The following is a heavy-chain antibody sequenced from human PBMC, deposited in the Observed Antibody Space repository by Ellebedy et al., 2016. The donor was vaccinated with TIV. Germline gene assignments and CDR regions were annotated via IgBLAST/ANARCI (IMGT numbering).Heavy chain of an antibody. J-gene: IGHJ6*01. Sequence: GESLKISCAASGFTFDDYAMHWVRQAPGKGLEWVSLISGGGSYIYYADSVKGRITISRDNSKNSLYLQMNSLRTEDTALYYCAKDHDRDGYDTRTYYYYGMDVWGQGTTVTVSS. CDR2: ISGGGSYI. D-gene: IGHD5-24*01. V-gene: IGHV3-43*02. CDR3: AKDHDRDGYDTRTYYYYGMDV. CDR1: GFTFDDYA.